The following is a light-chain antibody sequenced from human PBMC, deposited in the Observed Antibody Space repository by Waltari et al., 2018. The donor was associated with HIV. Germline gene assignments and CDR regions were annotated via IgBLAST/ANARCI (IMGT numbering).Light chain of an antibody. V-gene: IGKV2D-29*01. CDR2: EVS. J-gene: IGKJ4*01. Sequence: EIVLTQTPPSLSVPPGQTARISCNSSETILHSDGKTYFYWYMQKTGQPPQLLMYEVSNRFAGVPDRFSGSGSETDFTLIMSRVESEDVGVYYCMQSAQFPLTFGGGTKVEIK. CDR3: MQSAQFPLT. CDR1: ETILHSDGKTY.